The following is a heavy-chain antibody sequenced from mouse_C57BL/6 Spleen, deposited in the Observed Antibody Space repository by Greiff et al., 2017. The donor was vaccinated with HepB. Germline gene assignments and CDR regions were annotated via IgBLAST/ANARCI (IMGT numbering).Heavy chain of an antibody. Sequence: EVKVVESGGDLVKPGGSLKLSCAASGFTFSSYGMSWVRQTPDKRLEWVATISSGGSYTYYPDSVKGRFTISRDNAKNTLYLQMSSLKSEDTAMYYCARQSYDYADYWGQGTTLTVSS. J-gene: IGHJ2*01. CDR1: GFTFSSYG. V-gene: IGHV5-6*01. CDR3: ARQSYDYADY. D-gene: IGHD2-4*01. CDR2: ISSGGSYT.